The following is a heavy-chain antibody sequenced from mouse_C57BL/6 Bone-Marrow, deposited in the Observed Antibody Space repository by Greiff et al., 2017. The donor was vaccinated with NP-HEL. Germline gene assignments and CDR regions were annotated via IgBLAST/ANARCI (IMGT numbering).Heavy chain of an antibody. CDR3: ARKYGNYDV. CDR2: IDPSDSYT. Sequence: VQLQQPGAELVKPGASVKLSCKASGYTFTSYWMQWVKQRPGQGLEWIGEIDPSDSYTNYNQKFKGKATLTVDTSSSTAYMQLSSLTSEDSAVYYCARKYGNYDVWGTGTTVTVSS. CDR1: GYTFTSYW. D-gene: IGHD2-10*02. J-gene: IGHJ1*03. V-gene: IGHV1-50*01.